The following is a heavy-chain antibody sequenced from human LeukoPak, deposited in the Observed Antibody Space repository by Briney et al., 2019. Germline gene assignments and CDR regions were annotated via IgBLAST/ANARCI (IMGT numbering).Heavy chain of an antibody. CDR3: ARDSGEAVTHEY. CDR2: INPSGGTT. D-gene: IGHD4-11*01. J-gene: IGHJ4*02. Sequence: ASVKVSCKASGYTFTSYYMHWVRQAPGQGLEWMGIINPSGGTTSYAQKFQGRVTMTRDTSTSTVYMELSSLRSEDTAVYYCARDSGEAVTHEYWGQGTLVTVSS. V-gene: IGHV1-46*01. CDR1: GYTFTSYY.